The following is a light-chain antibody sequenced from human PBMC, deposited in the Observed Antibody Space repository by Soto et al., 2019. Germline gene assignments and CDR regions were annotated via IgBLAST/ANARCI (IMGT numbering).Light chain of an antibody. CDR2: SDD. Sequence: QSALTQPPSASGTPGQTVTISCSGSSTNIGGNDVNWYQHLPATAPKILMYSDDERPSGVHGRFSGYKSGTSASLAIRGLQYEDEDDYYCADGDDNLNGAVFGGGTKLTVL. CDR1: STNIGGND. J-gene: IGLJ2*01. V-gene: IGLV1-44*01. CDR3: ADGDDNLNGAV.